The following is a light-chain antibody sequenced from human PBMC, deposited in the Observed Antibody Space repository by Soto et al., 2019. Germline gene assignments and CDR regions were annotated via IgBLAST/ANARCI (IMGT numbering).Light chain of an antibody. J-gene: IGLJ2*01. Sequence: QSALTQPASVSGSPGQSITISCSGTGSDVGAYNYVSWYQQHPGKVPKVMIFDVSSRPSGVSNRFSGSKSGNTASLTISGLQTEDEADYYCSSYTTSRNVVFGGGTKLTVL. CDR2: DVS. V-gene: IGLV2-14*03. CDR3: SSYTTSRNVV. CDR1: GSDVGAYNY.